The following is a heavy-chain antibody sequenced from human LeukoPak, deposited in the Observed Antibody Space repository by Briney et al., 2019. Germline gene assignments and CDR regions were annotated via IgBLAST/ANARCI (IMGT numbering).Heavy chain of an antibody. J-gene: IGHJ1*01. D-gene: IGHD3-10*01. CDR3: ARAHYYGSGSYYQYFQH. V-gene: IGHV3-33*01. CDR1: GFTFSSYG. Sequence: GGSLRLSCAASGFTFSSYGMHWVRQAPGKGLEWVAVIWYDGSNKYYADSVKGRFTISRDNSKNTLYLQMNSLRAEDTAVYYCARAHYYGSGSYYQYFQHWGQGTLVTVSS. CDR2: IWYDGSNK.